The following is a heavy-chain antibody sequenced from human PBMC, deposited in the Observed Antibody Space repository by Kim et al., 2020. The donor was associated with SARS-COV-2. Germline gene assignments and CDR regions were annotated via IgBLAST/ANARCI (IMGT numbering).Heavy chain of an antibody. CDR3: ARVSHPITIFGVVITSGYYYYYYGMDV. CDR1: GYTFTSYD. J-gene: IGHJ6*02. V-gene: IGHV1-8*01. D-gene: IGHD3-3*01. Sequence: ASVKVSCKASGYTFTSYDINWVRQATGQGLEWMGWMNPNSGNTGYAQKFQGRVTMTRNTSISTAYMKLSSLRSEDTAVYYCARVSHPITIFGVVITSGYYYYYYGMDVWGQGTTVTVSS. CDR2: MNPNSGNT.